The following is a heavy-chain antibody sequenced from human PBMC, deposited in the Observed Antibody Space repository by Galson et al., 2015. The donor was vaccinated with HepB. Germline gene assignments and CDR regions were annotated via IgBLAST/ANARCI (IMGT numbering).Heavy chain of an antibody. D-gene: IGHD6-13*01. V-gene: IGHV3-23*01. J-gene: IGHJ2*01. CDR1: GFTFRSYA. CDR2: ISGSGGST. Sequence: SLRLSCAASGFTFRSYAMSWVRQAPGKGLEWVPAISGSGGSTYYADSVKGRFTISRDNSKNTLYLQMNSLRAEDTAVYYCAKDTIIADGSSWPNWYFDLWGRGTLVTVSS. CDR3: AKDTIIADGSSWPNWYFDL.